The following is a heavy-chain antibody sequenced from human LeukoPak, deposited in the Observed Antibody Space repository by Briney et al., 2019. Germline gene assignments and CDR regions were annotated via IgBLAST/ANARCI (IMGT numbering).Heavy chain of an antibody. CDR2: IIPIFGTA. V-gene: IGHV1-69*05. CDR3: ARDSGSYFRAFDI. D-gene: IGHD1-26*01. Sequence: SVKVFCKASGGTFSSYAISWVRQAPGQGLEWMGGIIPIFGTANYAQMFQGRVTITTDESTSTAYMELSSLRSEDTAVYYCARDSGSYFRAFDIWGQGTMVTVSS. J-gene: IGHJ3*02. CDR1: GGTFSSYA.